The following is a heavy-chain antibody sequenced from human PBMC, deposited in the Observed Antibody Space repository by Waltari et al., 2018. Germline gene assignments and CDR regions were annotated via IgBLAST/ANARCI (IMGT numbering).Heavy chain of an antibody. CDR1: GYSISSGYY. Sequence: QVQLQESGPGLVKPSETLSLTCAVSGYSISSGYYWGWIRQPPGKGLEWIGSSYHSGSTYYNPSLKSRVTISVDTSKNQFSLKLSSVTAADTAVYYCAREGDIVVVVAAHNWFDPWGQGTLVTVSS. J-gene: IGHJ5*02. V-gene: IGHV4-38-2*02. CDR2: SYHSGST. D-gene: IGHD2-15*01. CDR3: AREGDIVVVVAAHNWFDP.